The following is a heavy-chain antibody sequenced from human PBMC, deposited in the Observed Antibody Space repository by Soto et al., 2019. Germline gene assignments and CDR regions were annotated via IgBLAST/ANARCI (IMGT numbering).Heavy chain of an antibody. CDR2: INAGNGNT. D-gene: IGHD3-10*01. V-gene: IGHV1-3*01. Sequence: GASVKVSCKASGYTFTSYAMHWVRQAPGQRLEWMGWINAGNGNTKYSQKFQGRVTITRDTSASTAYMELSSLRSEDTAVYYCARNQRLRWFGDPSPGLYYMDVWGKGTTVTVSS. J-gene: IGHJ6*03. CDR1: GYTFTSYA. CDR3: ARNQRLRWFGDPSPGLYYMDV.